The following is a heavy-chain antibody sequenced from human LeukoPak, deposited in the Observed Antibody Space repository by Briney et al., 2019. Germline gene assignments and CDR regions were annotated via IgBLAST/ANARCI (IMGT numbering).Heavy chain of an antibody. CDR2: IRYDGSNK. Sequence: GGSLRLSCAASGFTFSSYGMHWVRQAPGKGLEWVAFIRYDGSNKYYADSVKGRFTISRDNSKNTLYLQMNSLRAEDTAVYYCARDEAYCGGDCYSDYYYYYMDVWGKGTTVTVSS. V-gene: IGHV3-30*02. J-gene: IGHJ6*03. D-gene: IGHD2-21*01. CDR1: GFTFSSYG. CDR3: ARDEAYCGGDCYSDYYYYYMDV.